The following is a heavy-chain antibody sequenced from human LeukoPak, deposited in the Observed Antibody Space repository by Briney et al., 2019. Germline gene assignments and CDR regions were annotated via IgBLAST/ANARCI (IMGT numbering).Heavy chain of an antibody. CDR3: ARDSEGRGELLPHAFDI. CDR2: ISAYNGNT. CDR1: GYTFTSYG. Sequence: ASVKVSCKASGYTFTSYGISWVRQAPGQGLEWMGWISAYNGNTNYAQKLQGRVTMTTDTSTSTAYMELRSLRSDDTAVYYCARDSEGRGELLPHAFDIWGHGTMVTVSS. V-gene: IGHV1-18*01. D-gene: IGHD1-26*01. J-gene: IGHJ3*02.